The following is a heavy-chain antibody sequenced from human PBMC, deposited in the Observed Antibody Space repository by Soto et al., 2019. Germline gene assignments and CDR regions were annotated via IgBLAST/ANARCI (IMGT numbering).Heavy chain of an antibody. V-gene: IGHV3-30*18. CDR3: AKSQEGFCRRANCYRYYWED. D-gene: IGHD2-2*02. J-gene: IGHJ4*02. CDR2: ISHDGRDK. CDR1: GFPFGDFG. Sequence: GGSLRLSCAAFGFPFGDFGMHWLRPSPGKGLEWVAVISHDGRDKFYADSVKARFTISSDNSKNKLYLQMRGLRAEETAVDYCAKSQEGFCRRANCYRYYWEDWSQGTRVNV.